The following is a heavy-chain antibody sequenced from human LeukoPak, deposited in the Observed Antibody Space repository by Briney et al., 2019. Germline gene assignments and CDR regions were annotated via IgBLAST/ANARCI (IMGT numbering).Heavy chain of an antibody. CDR2: ISSSSSTI. CDR1: GFTFSSYS. Sequence: PGGSLRLSCAASGFTFSSYSMNCVRQAPGEGLEWVSYISSSSSTIYYADSVKGRFTISRDNSKNTLYLQMNSLRAEDTAVYYCARDFSSQINYYDSSGYYGDAFDIWGQGTMVTVSS. J-gene: IGHJ3*02. D-gene: IGHD3-22*01. V-gene: IGHV3-48*01. CDR3: ARDFSSQINYYDSSGYYGDAFDI.